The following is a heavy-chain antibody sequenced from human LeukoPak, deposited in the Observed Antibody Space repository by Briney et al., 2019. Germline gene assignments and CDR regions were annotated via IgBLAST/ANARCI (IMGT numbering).Heavy chain of an antibody. V-gene: IGHV4-59*01. Sequence: SETLSLTCAVYGGSFSSYYWSWIRQPPGKGLEWIGYIYYSGSTNYNPSLKSRVTISVDTSKNQFSLKLSSVTAADTAVYYCARGIWFGELSLDPWGQGTLVTVSS. J-gene: IGHJ5*02. CDR2: IYYSGST. D-gene: IGHD3-10*01. CDR3: ARGIWFGELSLDP. CDR1: GGSFSSYY.